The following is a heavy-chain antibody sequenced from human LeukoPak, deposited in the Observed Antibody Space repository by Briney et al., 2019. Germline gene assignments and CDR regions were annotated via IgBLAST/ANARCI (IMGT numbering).Heavy chain of an antibody. D-gene: IGHD3-3*01. CDR1: GGTFRSYA. V-gene: IGHV1-69*13. CDR2: IIPIFGTA. Sequence: SVKVSCKASGGTFRSYAISWVRQAPGQGLEWMGGIIPIFGTANYAQKFQGRVTITADESTSTVYMELSSLRSEDTAVYYCARGRTIFGVVTIPDAFDIWGQGTMVTVSS. J-gene: IGHJ3*02. CDR3: ARGRTIFGVVTIPDAFDI.